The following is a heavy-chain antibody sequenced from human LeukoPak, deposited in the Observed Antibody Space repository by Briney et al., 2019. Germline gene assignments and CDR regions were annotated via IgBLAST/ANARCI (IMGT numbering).Heavy chain of an antibody. J-gene: IGHJ4*02. Sequence: GASVKVSCKASGYTFTGYYMHWVRQAPGQGLEWMGWINPNSGGTNCAQKFQGRVTMTRDTSISTAYMELSRLRSDDTAVYYCARFGPVVPAAIGFGIDYWGQGTLVTVSS. CDR2: INPNSGGT. D-gene: IGHD2-2*02. CDR3: ARFGPVVPAAIGFGIDY. V-gene: IGHV1-2*02. CDR1: GYTFTGYY.